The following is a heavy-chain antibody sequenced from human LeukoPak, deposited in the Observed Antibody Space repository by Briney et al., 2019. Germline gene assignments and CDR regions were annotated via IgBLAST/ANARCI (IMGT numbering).Heavy chain of an antibody. J-gene: IGHJ6*03. CDR2: INPNSGGT. Sequence: GASVKVPCKASGYTFTGYYMHWVRQAPGQGLEWMGWINPNSGGTNYAQKFQGRVTMTRDTSISTAYMELSRLRSDDTAVYYCARDLNYDILTGTYYYMDVWGKGTTVTVSS. V-gene: IGHV1-2*02. D-gene: IGHD3-9*01. CDR3: ARDLNYDILTGTYYYMDV. CDR1: GYTFTGYY.